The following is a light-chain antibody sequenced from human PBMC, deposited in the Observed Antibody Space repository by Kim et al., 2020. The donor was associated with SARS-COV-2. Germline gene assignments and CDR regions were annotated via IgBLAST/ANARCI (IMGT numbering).Light chain of an antibody. CDR2: DAS. CDR3: QQRSNWPPT. CDR1: RSVTSS. J-gene: IGKJ4*01. Sequence: EIVLTQFPATLSLSPGERATLSCRASRSVTSSLAWYQQNPGQAPRLLIYDASTRATGIPARFSGSGSGTDFILTISSLEPEDFAVYYCQQRSNWPPTFGGGTKLEIK. V-gene: IGKV3-11*01.